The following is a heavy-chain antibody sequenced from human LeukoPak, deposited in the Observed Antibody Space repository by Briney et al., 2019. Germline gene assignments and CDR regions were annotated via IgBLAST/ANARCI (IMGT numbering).Heavy chain of an antibody. V-gene: IGHV3-21*01. J-gene: IGHJ4*02. Sequence: GGSLRLSCAASGFTFSSYAMSWVRQAPGKGLEWVSSISSSSSYIYYADSVKGRFTISRDNAKNSLYLQMNSLRAEDTAVYYCARGLVMGKITMVRGVNFDYWGQGTLVTVSS. CDR2: ISSSSSYI. CDR3: ARGLVMGKITMVRGVNFDY. D-gene: IGHD3-10*01. CDR1: GFTFSSYA.